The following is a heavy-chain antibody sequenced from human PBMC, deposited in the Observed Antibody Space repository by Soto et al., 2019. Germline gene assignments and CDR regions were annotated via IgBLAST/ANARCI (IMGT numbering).Heavy chain of an antibody. Sequence: QGQLLQSGDEVKKPGASVRVSCRASGYDFTSYGISWVRQAPGHGLEWVAWISAYNGKRDNAQKFQGRVTMTLDTSTDTAHMELGDLTSADTAVYYCARGRIVASIHDAFEIWGQGTMVAVSS. CDR3: ARGRIVASIHDAFEI. CDR1: GYDFTSYG. V-gene: IGHV1-18*01. D-gene: IGHD2-21*01. J-gene: IGHJ3*02. CDR2: ISAYNGKR.